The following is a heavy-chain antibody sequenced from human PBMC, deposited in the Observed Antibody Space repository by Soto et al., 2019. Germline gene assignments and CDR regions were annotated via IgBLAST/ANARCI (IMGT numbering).Heavy chain of an antibody. V-gene: IGHV3-23*01. Sequence: EVQLLESGGSLVQPGGSLRLSCSASGFSFSNFGMSWVRQDPGKGLEWVASISGSGADTFYGDSVRGRFTISRDNSKNTLFLEMNGLTAEDTAIYYCAKSRIFGVVAHDFVHWVQGSLVTVSS. CDR2: ISGSGADT. CDR1: GFSFSNFG. CDR3: AKSRIFGVVAHDFVH. D-gene: IGHD3-3*01. J-gene: IGHJ4*02.